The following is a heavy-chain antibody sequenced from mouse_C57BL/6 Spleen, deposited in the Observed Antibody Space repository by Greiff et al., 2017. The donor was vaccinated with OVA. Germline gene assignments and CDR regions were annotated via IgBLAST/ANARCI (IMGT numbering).Heavy chain of an antibody. D-gene: IGHD2-1*01. J-gene: IGHJ2*01. CDR1: GFSFNTYA. CDR3: VRGGLWYYYFDY. Sequence: EVQLVESGGGLVQPKGSLKLSCAASGFSFNTYAMNWVRQAPGKGLEWVARIRSKSNNYATYYADSVKDRFTISRDDSESMLYLQMNNLKTEDTAMYYCVRGGLWYYYFDYWGQGTTLTVSS. CDR2: IRSKSNNYAT. V-gene: IGHV10-1*01.